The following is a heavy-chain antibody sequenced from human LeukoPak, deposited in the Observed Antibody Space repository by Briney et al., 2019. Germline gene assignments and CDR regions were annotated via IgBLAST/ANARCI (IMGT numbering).Heavy chain of an antibody. CDR2: IIPFSDTV. J-gene: IGHJ4*02. Sequence: GASVKVSCKASGGTFSSYAISWVRQAPGQGLEWMGGIIPFSDTVNYAQKFQGRITTTADESTSTAYMELSSLRSEDTAVYYCASTGYSSGWYRYFDYWGQGTLVTVSS. V-gene: IGHV1-69*13. D-gene: IGHD6-19*01. CDR3: ASTGYSSGWYRYFDY. CDR1: GGTFSSYA.